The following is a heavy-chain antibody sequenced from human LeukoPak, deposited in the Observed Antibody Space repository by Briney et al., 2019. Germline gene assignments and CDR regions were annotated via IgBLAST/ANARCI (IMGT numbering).Heavy chain of an antibody. Sequence: GGTLRLSCAAYGLTCSSYAMSRASHAPAKELERVSEISGNGGSTYYADSVKGRFTISRANSKNTLYLQMNSLRADDTAVYYCAKEGEYSYGPIDYWGQGTLVTVSS. V-gene: IGHV3-23*01. CDR2: ISGNGGST. J-gene: IGHJ4*02. CDR1: GLTCSSYA. D-gene: IGHD5-18*01. CDR3: AKEGEYSYGPIDY.